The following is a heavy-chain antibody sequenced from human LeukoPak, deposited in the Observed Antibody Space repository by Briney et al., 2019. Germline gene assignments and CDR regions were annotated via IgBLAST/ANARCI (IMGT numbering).Heavy chain of an antibody. V-gene: IGHV4-39*01. CDR1: GGSISSSSYY. CDR3: ARRGGGYYFDY. D-gene: IGHD3-10*01. Sequence: PSETLSHTCTVSGGSISSSSYYWGWIRQPPGKGLEWIGSIYYSGSTYYNPSLKSRVTISVDTSKNQFSLKLSSVTAADTAVYYCARRGGGYYFDYWGQGTLVAVSS. J-gene: IGHJ4*02. CDR2: IYYSGST.